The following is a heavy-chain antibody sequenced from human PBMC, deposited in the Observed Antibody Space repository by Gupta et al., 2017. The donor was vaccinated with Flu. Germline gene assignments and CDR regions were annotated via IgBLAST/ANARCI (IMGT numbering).Heavy chain of an antibody. J-gene: IGHJ6*04. V-gene: IGHV3-30*09. CDR3: ARDRFSGSLLAIVSYMDA. Sequence: MHWVRQAPGKGLEWLAVISDDGSRQDHAASVRGRFAISRDNSKRTLYLQMKSLRHEDTAMYYCARDRFSGSLLAIVSYMDAWGKGSTVTVSS. CDR2: ISDDGSRQ. D-gene: IGHD3-10*01.